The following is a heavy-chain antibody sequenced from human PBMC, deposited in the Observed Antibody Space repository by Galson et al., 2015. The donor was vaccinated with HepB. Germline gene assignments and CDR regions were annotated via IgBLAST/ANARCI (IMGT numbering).Heavy chain of an antibody. J-gene: IGHJ5*02. V-gene: IGHV3-30-3*01. CDR3: ARGGTYYTSGSYSPFDP. CDR2: ISFDGNNQ. CDR1: GFMFGTYY. Sequence: SLRLSCAASGFMFGTYYMHWVRQAPGNGLEWVALISFDGNNQYYADSVKGRFTISRDNSNNTLYLQMISLRPQDTAMYYCARGGTYYTSGSYSPFDPWGQGTLVTVSS. D-gene: IGHD3-10*01.